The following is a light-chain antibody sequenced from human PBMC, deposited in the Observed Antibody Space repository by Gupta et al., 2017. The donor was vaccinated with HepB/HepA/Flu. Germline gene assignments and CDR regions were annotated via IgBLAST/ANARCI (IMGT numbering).Light chain of an antibody. J-gene: IGKJ1*01. CDR2: AAS. CDR3: QQSDSSPRT. V-gene: IGKV1-39*01. CDR1: QSISSY. Sequence: DIQMTQSPSSLSASVGDRVTITCRASQSISSYLYWYQQKPGKAPKLLIYAASNLQSGVPSRFSGSGSGSDFTLTISSLQPEDFATYYCQQSDSSPRTFGQGTKVEIK.